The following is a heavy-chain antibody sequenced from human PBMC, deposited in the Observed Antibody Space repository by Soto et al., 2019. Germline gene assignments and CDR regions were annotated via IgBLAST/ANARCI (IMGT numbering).Heavy chain of an antibody. CDR1: GLTFRSHA. CDR3: VKAQGVATIRSNFDY. Sequence: EVQLLESGGGLVQPGGSLRLSCAASGLTFRSHAMSWVRQAPGQGLEWVSGISGGGGTTYYPDSVRGRFTISRDNSKNTVFLQIDSLRADDTALYYCVKAQGVATIRSNFDYWGQGTLVTVSS. D-gene: IGHD5-12*01. V-gene: IGHV3-23*01. CDR2: ISGGGGTT. J-gene: IGHJ4*02.